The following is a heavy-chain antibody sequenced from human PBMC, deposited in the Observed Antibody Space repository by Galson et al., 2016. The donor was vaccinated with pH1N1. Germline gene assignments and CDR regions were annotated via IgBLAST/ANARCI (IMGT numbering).Heavy chain of an antibody. CDR3: ARLRAISPYYSDGTGNSLDF. CDR2: IHPDDSNV. CDR1: GYKFVSSW. J-gene: IGHJ4*02. V-gene: IGHV5-51*03. Sequence: QSGAEVKKPGESLKISCKASGYKFVSSWIGWVRQMPGKGLEWMGIIHPDDSNVIYSPSFQGLVTMSADKSTRTAFLHWTTLKASGSAVYYCARLRAISPYYSDGTGNSLDFWGQGTLVTVSS. D-gene: IGHD3-10*01.